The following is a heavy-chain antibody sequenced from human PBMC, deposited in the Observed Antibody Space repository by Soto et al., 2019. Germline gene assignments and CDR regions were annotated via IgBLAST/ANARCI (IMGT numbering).Heavy chain of an antibody. CDR2: ISSSSSLI. CDR1: GFTFTRYS. V-gene: IGHV3-48*02. Sequence: LRLSCAASGFTFTRYSMNWVRQAPGKGLEWVSYISSSSSLIYYADSVKGRFTVSRDNAKDSLYLQMNSLRDEDTAVYYCATRSNTFDKCGQGTIVTV. D-gene: IGHD5-18*01. CDR3: ATRSNTFDK. J-gene: IGHJ4*02.